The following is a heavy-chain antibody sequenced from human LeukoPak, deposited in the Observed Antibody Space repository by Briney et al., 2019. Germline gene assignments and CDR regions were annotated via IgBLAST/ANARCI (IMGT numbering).Heavy chain of an antibody. V-gene: IGHV4-59*08. CDR1: GGSISSYY. CDR3: ARMNYDFWSGYYTGGYFDY. D-gene: IGHD3-3*01. CDR2: IYYSGST. J-gene: IGHJ4*02. Sequence: SETLSLTCTVSGGSISSYYWSWIRQPPGKGLEWIGYIYYSGSTNYNPSLKSRVTISVDTSKNQFSLKLSSVTAADTVVYYCARMNYDFWSGYYTGGYFDYWGQGTLVTVSS.